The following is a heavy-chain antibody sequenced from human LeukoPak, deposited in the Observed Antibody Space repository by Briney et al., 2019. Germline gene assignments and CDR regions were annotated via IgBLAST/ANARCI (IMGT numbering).Heavy chain of an antibody. CDR1: SGSISSYY. V-gene: IGHV4-4*07. J-gene: IGHJ5*02. CDR2: IYTSGST. CDR3: ARESVQWELRWWFDP. Sequence: SETLSLTCTVSSGSISSYYWSWIRQPAGKGLEWIGRIYTSGSTNYNPSLKSRVTMSVDTSKNQFSLKLSSVTAADTAVYYCARESVQWELRWWFDPWGQGTLVTVSS. D-gene: IGHD1-26*01.